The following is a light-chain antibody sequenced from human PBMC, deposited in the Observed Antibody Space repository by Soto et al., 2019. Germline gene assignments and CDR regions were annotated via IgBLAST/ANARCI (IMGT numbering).Light chain of an antibody. CDR1: QTISNY. Sequence: DIQMTQSPSSLSASVGDRVTITCRASQTISNYLNWYQQRPGKAPNLLIYSSSSLQSGVPPRFSGSGSGTDFTLTISSLQPEDFATYYCQQTYSTPITFGQGTRPEIK. CDR2: SSS. CDR3: QQTYSTPIT. J-gene: IGKJ5*01. V-gene: IGKV1-39*01.